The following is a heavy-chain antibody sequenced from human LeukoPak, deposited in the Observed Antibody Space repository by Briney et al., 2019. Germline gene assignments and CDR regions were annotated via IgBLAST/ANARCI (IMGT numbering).Heavy chain of an antibody. D-gene: IGHD3-16*02. CDR2: IYYSGST. J-gene: IGHJ4*02. CDR1: GGSISSSSYY. V-gene: IGHV4-39*01. CDR3: ARVHDYVWGSYHPFDY. Sequence: SETLSLTCTVSGGSISSSSYYWGWIRQPPGKGLEWIGSIYYSGSTYYNPSLKSRVTISVDTSKNQFSLKLSSVTAADTAVYYCARVHDYVWGSYHPFDYWGQGTLVTVSS.